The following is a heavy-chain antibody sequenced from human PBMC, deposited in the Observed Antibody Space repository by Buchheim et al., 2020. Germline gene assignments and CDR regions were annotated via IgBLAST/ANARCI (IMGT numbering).Heavy chain of an antibody. Sequence: EVQLVESGGGLVQPGGSLRLSCAASGFTFSSYWMSWVRQAPGKGLEWVANIKQDGSGTYYVDSVKGRFTISRDNAKNSLYLQMNSLRAEDTAVYYCAAFNYDRRTVFDYWGQGTL. D-gene: IGHD3-22*01. CDR2: IKQDGSGT. CDR1: GFTFSSYW. V-gene: IGHV3-7*03. CDR3: AAFNYDRRTVFDY. J-gene: IGHJ4*02.